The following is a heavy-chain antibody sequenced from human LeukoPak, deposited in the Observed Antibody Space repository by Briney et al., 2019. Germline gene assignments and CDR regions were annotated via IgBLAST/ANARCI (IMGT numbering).Heavy chain of an antibody. CDR2: ISSTSTYI. D-gene: IGHD2-21*02. CDR3: ARSSYCGGDCYWGLFDS. V-gene: IGHV3-21*01. Sequence: PGGSLRLACVTSGFSFSNYGMKWVRQAPGKGLEWVSSISSTSTYIYYRDSVKGRFTVSRDNTDNSMSLQMNSLRAEDTAVYYCARSSYCGGDCYWGLFDSWGRGTLVTVSS. CDR1: GFSFSNYG. J-gene: IGHJ4*02.